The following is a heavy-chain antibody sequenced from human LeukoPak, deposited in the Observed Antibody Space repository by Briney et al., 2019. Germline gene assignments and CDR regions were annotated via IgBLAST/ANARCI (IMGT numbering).Heavy chain of an antibody. D-gene: IGHD3-10*02. CDR1: GGSFSGYY. CDR3: ARRARIMLGFDY. CDR2: INHSGST. V-gene: IGHV4-34*01. Sequence: SETLSLTCAVYGGSFSGYYWSWIRQPPGKGLEWIGEINHSGSTNYNPSLKSRVTISVDTSKNQFSLKLTSVTAADTAVYYCARRARIMLGFDYWGQGILVTVSS. J-gene: IGHJ4*02.